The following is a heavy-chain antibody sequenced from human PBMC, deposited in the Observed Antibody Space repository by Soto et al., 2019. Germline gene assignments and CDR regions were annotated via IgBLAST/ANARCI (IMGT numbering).Heavy chain of an antibody. CDR2: IYYSGST. D-gene: IGHD3-16*02. V-gene: IGHV4-30-4*01. Sequence: PSESLSLTCTVSGGSISSGDYYWSWLRQPPGKGLKWSGYIYYSGSTYYNPSLKSRVTISKDASKNKFSLKLSAVTAADTAVYYCAIEAPILGQLSFGYYYYDIDFWGQGTTVTVSS. CDR1: GGSISSGDYY. CDR3: AIEAPILGQLSFGYYYYDIDF. J-gene: IGHJ6*02.